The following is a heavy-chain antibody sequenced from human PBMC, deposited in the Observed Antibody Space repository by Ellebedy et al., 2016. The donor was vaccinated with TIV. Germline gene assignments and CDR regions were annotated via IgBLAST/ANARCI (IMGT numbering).Heavy chain of an antibody. CDR3: AKSQPRNEPGSGWTLDS. D-gene: IGHD6-19*01. CDR1: GGTFNNYA. J-gene: IGHJ4*02. Sequence: SVKVSXXASGGTFNNYAISWVRQAPGQGLEWMGGIIPIFGSANYTQKFQGRVTITADESTSTAYMELSSLRSEDTAVYYCAKSQPRNEPGSGWTLDSWGQGTLVTVFS. CDR2: IIPIFGSA. V-gene: IGHV1-69*13.